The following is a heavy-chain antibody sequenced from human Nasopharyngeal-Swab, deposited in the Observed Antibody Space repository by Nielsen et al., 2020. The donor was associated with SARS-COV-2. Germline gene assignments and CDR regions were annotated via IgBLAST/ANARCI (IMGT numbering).Heavy chain of an antibody. J-gene: IGHJ6*02. CDR2: IKQDGSEK. V-gene: IGHV3-7*01. CDR3: ARDPSSGWYPSYYYGMDV. CDR1: GFTFSSYW. Sequence: GESLKISCAASGFTFSSYWMSWVRQAPGKGLAWVANIKQDGSEKYYVDSVKGRFTISRDNAKNSLYLQMNSLRAEDTAVYYCARDPSSGWYPSYYYGMDVWGQGTTVTVSS. D-gene: IGHD6-19*01.